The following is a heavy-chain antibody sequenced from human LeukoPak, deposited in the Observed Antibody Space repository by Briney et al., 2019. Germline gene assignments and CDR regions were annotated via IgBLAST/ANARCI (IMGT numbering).Heavy chain of an antibody. J-gene: IGHJ4*02. V-gene: IGHV3-7*03. CDR1: GFIFKSYW. Sequence: PGGSLRLSCAASGFIFKSYWMSWVRQAPGKGLEWVANIKQDGSEENYVDSVRGRFTISRDNAKKSLYLQMNSLRAEDTAVYYCANWYSLDYWGQGTLVTVSS. CDR2: IKQDGSEE. CDR3: ANWYSLDY. D-gene: IGHD2-15*01.